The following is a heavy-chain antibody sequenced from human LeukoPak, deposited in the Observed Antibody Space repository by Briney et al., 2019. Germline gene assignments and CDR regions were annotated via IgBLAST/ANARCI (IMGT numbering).Heavy chain of an antibody. CDR3: ARESVKGAFDI. CDR2: INSDGSST. CDR1: GLSFSSYW. Sequence: GGSLRLPCAASGLSFSSYWIHWVRQAPGKGLVWVSRINSDGSSTSYADSVKGRFTISRDNAKNTLYLQMNSLRAEDTAVYYCARESVKGAFDIWGRGTMVTVSS. V-gene: IGHV3-74*01. D-gene: IGHD4-17*01. J-gene: IGHJ3*02.